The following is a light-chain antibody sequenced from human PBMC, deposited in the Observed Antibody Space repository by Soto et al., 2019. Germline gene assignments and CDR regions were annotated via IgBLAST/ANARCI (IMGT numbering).Light chain of an antibody. Sequence: QSVLPQPPSVSGAPGHRVTISCTGSSSNIGAGYDVHWYQQLPGTAPKLLIYGNNHRPSGVPDRFSGSKSGTSASLAISGPQADDEADYYCQSYDSSLSGWVFGGGTQLTVL. CDR1: SSNIGAGYD. CDR3: QSYDSSLSGWV. V-gene: IGLV1-40*01. J-gene: IGLJ3*02. CDR2: GNN.